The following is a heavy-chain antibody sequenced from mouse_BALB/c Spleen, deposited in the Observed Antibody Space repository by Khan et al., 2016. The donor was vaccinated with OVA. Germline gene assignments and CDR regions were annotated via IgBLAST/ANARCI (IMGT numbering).Heavy chain of an antibody. CDR1: GFTFNNYA. CDR3: ARQGGIYDGPFDY. J-gene: IGHJ2*01. CDR2: VSSGGSYN. Sequence: EVELVESGGGLVKPGGSLKLSCAASGFTFNNYAMSWVRQTPEKRLEWVATVSSGGSYNYYPDSVKGRFTISRDNAKNPLYLQMSSLRSEDTAMYYCARQGGIYDGPFDYWGQGTTLTVSS. D-gene: IGHD2-3*01. V-gene: IGHV5-9-3*01.